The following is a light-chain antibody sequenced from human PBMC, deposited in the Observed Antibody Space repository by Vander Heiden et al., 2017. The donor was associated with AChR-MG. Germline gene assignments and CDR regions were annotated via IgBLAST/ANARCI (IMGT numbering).Light chain of an antibody. V-gene: IGKV3-20*01. CDR1: QSVSSSY. CDR2: GAS. CDR3: QQYCSSLWT. J-gene: IGKJ1*01. Sequence: DIVLTQSPGTLSLPPGERATLSCRASQSVSSSYLAWYQQKPGQAPRLLIYGASSRATGIPDRFSGSGSGTDFTLTISRLEPEDFAVYYCQQYCSSLWTFGQGTKVEIK.